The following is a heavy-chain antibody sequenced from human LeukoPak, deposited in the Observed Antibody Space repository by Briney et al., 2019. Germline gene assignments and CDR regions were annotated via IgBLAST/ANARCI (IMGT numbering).Heavy chain of an antibody. CDR2: INPNSGGT. CDR3: ARGGFVFGDGSGSYSAFDI. Sequence: ASVKVSCKASGYTFTGYYMHWVRQAPGQGLEWMGWINPNSGGTNYAQKFQGRVTMTRDTSISTAYMELSRLRSDDTAVYYCARGGFVFGDGSGSYSAFDIWGQGTMVTVSS. D-gene: IGHD3-10*01. CDR1: GYTFTGYY. J-gene: IGHJ3*02. V-gene: IGHV1-2*02.